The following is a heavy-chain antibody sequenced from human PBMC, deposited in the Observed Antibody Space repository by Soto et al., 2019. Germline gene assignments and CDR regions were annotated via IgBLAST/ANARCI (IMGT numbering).Heavy chain of an antibody. CDR1: GCSISSGDYY. D-gene: IGHD4-17*01. CDR2: IYYSGST. CDR3: VRVRGGRTVSYYYFYYGIDV. J-gene: IGHJ6*01. V-gene: IGHV4-30-4*01. Sequence: SETLSLTCTVSGCSISSGDYYWSWIRQRPGKGLEWIGYIYYSGSTYYNPSLKSRVTISVDTSKNQFSLRLSSVTAADTAVYYCVRVRGGRTVSYYYFYYGIDVSWQATTVTVS.